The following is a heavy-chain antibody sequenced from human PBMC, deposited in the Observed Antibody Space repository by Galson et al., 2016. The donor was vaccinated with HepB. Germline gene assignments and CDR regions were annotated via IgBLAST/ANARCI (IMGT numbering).Heavy chain of an antibody. D-gene: IGHD1-1*01. CDR1: GFPLRSYA. V-gene: IGHV3-30*03. Sequence: RLSCAASGFPLRSYAMHWVRQAPGKGLEWLAIISYDGSYKHYADSVKGRFTISRDNSNNTLYLQMNSLRTEDTALYYCARENRLEAYDNWGQGTLVTVSS. CDR3: ARENRLEAYDN. J-gene: IGHJ4*02. CDR2: ISYDGSYK.